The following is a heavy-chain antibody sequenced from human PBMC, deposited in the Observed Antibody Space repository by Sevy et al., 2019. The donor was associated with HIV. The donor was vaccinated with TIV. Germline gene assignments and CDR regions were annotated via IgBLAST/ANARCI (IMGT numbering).Heavy chain of an antibody. J-gene: IGHJ6*02. D-gene: IGHD6-13*01. V-gene: IGHV3-33*01. CDR1: GFTFSSYG. Sequence: GGSLRLSCAASGFTFSSYGMHWVRQAPGKGLEWVAVIWYDGSNKYYADSVKGRFTISRDNSKNTLYLQMNSLRAEDMAVYYCARVEAAAGVHYYYGMDVWGQGTTVTVSS. CDR3: ARVEAAAGVHYYYGMDV. CDR2: IWYDGSNK.